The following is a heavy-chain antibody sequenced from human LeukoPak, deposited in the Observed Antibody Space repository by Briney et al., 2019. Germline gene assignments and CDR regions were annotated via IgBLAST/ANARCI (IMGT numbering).Heavy chain of an antibody. CDR2: MNPNSGNT. J-gene: IGHJ4*02. V-gene: IGHV1-8*02. CDR1: GYTFKNYD. Sequence: ASVKVSCKASGYTFKNYDNNWVRQATGQGLGWMGWMNPNSGNTGFAQKFQDRVSMTRDTSINTAYMELTSLRSGDTAVYYCARATPGGLHGYSFDYWGQGTVVTVYS. D-gene: IGHD5-24*01. CDR3: ARATPGGLHGYSFDY.